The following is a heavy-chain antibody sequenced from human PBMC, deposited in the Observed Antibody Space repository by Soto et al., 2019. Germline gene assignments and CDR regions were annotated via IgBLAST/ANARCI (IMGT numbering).Heavy chain of an antibody. CDR3: ARPHGGSSGWDNWFDP. CDR1: GGSISSYY. Sequence: PSETLSLTCTVSGGSISSYYWSRIRQPPGKGLKWIGYIYYSGSTNFNPSLKSRVTISVDTSKNQFSLKLSSVTAADTAVYYCARPHGGSSGWDNWFDPWGQGTLVTVSS. CDR2: IYYSGST. V-gene: IGHV4-59*01. D-gene: IGHD6-25*01. J-gene: IGHJ5*02.